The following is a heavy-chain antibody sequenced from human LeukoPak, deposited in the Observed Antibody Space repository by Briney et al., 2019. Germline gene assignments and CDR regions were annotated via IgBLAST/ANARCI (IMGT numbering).Heavy chain of an antibody. CDR3: ARAGRGCSGGSCYRWFDP. D-gene: IGHD2-15*01. CDR1: GGTISSGGYN. J-gene: IGHJ5*02. V-gene: IGHV4-31*03. CDR2: IYYSGST. Sequence: PSETLSLTCTISGGTISSGGYNWSWIRQHPRKGLEWFGYIYYSGSTYYNPSLKSRVTISVDTSKNQFSLKLSSVTAADTAVYYCARAGRGCSGGSCYRWFDPWGQGTLVTVSS.